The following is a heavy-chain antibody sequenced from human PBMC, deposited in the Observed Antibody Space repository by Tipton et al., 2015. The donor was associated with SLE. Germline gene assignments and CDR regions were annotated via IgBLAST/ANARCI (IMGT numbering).Heavy chain of an antibody. Sequence: SLRLSCEASGFTLSSYTVNWVRQAPGKGLEWVSSISSSTSYIYYADSVKGRLTISRDNAKNSLYLQMNSLRAEDTAVYYCARGIGKIVGLLDYWGQGTLVAVSS. CDR2: ISSSTSYI. V-gene: IGHV3-21*01. CDR1: GFTLSSYT. D-gene: IGHD2-21*01. CDR3: ARGIGKIVGLLDY. J-gene: IGHJ4*02.